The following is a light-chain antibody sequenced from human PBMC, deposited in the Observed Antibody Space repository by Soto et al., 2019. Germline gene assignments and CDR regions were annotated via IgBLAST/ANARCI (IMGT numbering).Light chain of an antibody. V-gene: IGKV3-20*01. CDR2: GVS. CDR1: QTVDSRY. CDR3: QEYGSTPPFT. J-gene: IGKJ3*01. Sequence: EIVLTQSPGTLSLSPGERATLSCRASQTVDSRYLAWYQQKPGQAPRLLIYGVSSRATGIPDRFRGSGSGTDFTLTISGLEPEDYAVYFGQEYGSTPPFTFGPGTKLDIK.